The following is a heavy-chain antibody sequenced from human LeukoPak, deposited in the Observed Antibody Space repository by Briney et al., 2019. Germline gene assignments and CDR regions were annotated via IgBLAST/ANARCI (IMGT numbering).Heavy chain of an antibody. CDR1: GGSISSYY. Sequence: SETLSLTCTVSGGSISSYYWSWIRQPAGKGLEWIGRIYTSGSTNYNPSLKSRVTMSVDTSKNQFSLKLSSVTAADTAVYYCARGLPDIVVVPAATREVWFDSWGQGTLVTVSS. CDR3: ARGLPDIVVVPAATREVWFDS. V-gene: IGHV4-4*07. D-gene: IGHD2-2*01. CDR2: IYTSGST. J-gene: IGHJ5*01.